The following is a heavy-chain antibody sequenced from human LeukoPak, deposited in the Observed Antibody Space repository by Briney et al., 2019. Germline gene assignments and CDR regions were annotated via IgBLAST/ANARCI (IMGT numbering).Heavy chain of an antibody. CDR3: ARASFWESPVNWFDP. CDR2: INSKNGGA. CDR1: GYTLIGHY. V-gene: IGHV1-2*07. J-gene: IGHJ5*02. D-gene: IGHD3-16*01. Sequence: ASVKVSCKTCGYTLIGHYKHWVRQAPGQGLEWMGCINSKNGGANYAPRFRGRVTMTMDRSTSTVYMELTRLTSDDTAVYYCARASFWESPVNWFDPWGQGTLVTVSS.